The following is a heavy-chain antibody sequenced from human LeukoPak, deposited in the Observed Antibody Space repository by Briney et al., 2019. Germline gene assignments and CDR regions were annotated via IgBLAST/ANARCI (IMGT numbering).Heavy chain of an antibody. J-gene: IGHJ3*02. D-gene: IGHD3-22*01. Sequence: GGSLRLSCAASGFTFSSYSMNWVRQAPGKGLEWVSSISSSSSYIYYADSVKGRFTISRDNAKNSLYLQMNSLRAEDTAVYYCAREPYYYDSSGYYIPGAFDIWGQGTMVTVSS. CDR2: ISSSSSYI. CDR3: AREPYYYDSSGYYIPGAFDI. V-gene: IGHV3-21*01. CDR1: GFTFSSYS.